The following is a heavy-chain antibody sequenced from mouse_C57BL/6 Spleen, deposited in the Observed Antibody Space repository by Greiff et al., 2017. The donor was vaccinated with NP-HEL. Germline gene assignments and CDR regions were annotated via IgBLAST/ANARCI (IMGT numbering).Heavy chain of an antibody. Sequence: EVMLVESGGGLVKPGGSLKLSCAASGFTFSSYAMSWVRQTPEKRLEWVATISDGGSYTYYPDNIKGRFTISRDNAKNNLYLQMSHLKSEDTAMYYCGRDTEGYFDVWGTGTTVTVSS. V-gene: IGHV5-4*01. CDR2: ISDGGSYT. CDR1: GFTFSSYA. CDR3: GRDTEGYFDV. J-gene: IGHJ1*03.